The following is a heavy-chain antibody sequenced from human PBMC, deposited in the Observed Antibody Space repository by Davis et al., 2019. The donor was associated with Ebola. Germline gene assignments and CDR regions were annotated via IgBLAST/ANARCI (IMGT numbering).Heavy chain of an antibody. CDR1: GFTFSSYW. CDR3: TRDAYCISTSCWAFDI. D-gene: IGHD2-2*01. Sequence: GESLKISCAASGFTFSSYWMHWVRQVPGKGLVWVSRINSDGSSTSYADSVKGRFTISRDNSKNTLHLQMNSLRAEDTAVYYCTRDAYCISTSCWAFDIWGQGAMVAVSS. CDR2: INSDGSST. V-gene: IGHV3-74*01. J-gene: IGHJ3*02.